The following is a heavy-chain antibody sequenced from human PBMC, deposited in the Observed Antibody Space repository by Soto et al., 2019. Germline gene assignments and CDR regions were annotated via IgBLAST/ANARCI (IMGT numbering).Heavy chain of an antibody. V-gene: IGHV1-3*01. CDR1: GYTFTSYA. D-gene: IGHD3-3*01. CDR3: ARYYDFWSGYPRSGGMDV. J-gene: IGHJ6*02. Sequence: ASVKVSCKASGYTFTSYAMHWVRQAPGQRLEWMGWISADNGNTNYAQKFQGRVTITTDTSPSTAYMELRSLRSDDTAVYYFARYYDFWSGYPRSGGMDVWGQGTTVTVSS. CDR2: ISADNGNT.